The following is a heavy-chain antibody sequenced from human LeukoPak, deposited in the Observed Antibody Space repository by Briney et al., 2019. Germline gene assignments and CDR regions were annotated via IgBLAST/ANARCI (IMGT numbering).Heavy chain of an antibody. J-gene: IGHJ4*02. D-gene: IGHD5-18*01. CDR1: GLTLSPYW. Sequence: GGSLRLSCAASGLTLSPYWMHWVRKAPGRGWVWVSHINRDGSDTSYADSVKGRFTISRDNSKNTLYLQLNSLRAEDTAVYYCTRIRSGYSYGIDHWGQGTLVTVS. CDR3: TRIRSGYSYGIDH. V-gene: IGHV3-74*01. CDR2: INRDGSDT.